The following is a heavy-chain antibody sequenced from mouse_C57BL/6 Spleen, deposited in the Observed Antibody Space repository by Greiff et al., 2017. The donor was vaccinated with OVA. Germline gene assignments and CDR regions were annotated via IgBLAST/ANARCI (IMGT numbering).Heavy chain of an antibody. CDR1: GFTFSNYW. D-gene: IGHD3-3*01. V-gene: IGHV6-3*01. J-gene: IGHJ4*01. CDR2: IRLKSDNYAT. Sequence: EVKLMESGGGLVQPGGSMKLSCVASGFTFSNYWMNWVRQSPEKGLEWVAQIRLKSDNYATHYAESVKGRFTISRDDSKSSVYLQMNNLRAEDTGVYYCTEGSYAMDYWGQGTSVTVSS. CDR3: TEGSYAMDY.